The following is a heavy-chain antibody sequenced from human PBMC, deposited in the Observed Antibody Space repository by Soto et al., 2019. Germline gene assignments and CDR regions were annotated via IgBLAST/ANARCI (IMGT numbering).Heavy chain of an antibody. J-gene: IGHJ6*02. CDR3: ARSSIAARVYYYYGMDV. D-gene: IGHD6-6*01. CDR2: IIPIFGTA. Sequence: GASVKVSCKASRGTFSSYAISWVRQAPGQGLEWMGGIIPIFGTANYAQKFQGRVTITADESTSTAYMELSSLRSEDTAVYYCARSSIAARVYYYYGMDVWGQGTTVTVSS. CDR1: RGTFSSYA. V-gene: IGHV1-69*13.